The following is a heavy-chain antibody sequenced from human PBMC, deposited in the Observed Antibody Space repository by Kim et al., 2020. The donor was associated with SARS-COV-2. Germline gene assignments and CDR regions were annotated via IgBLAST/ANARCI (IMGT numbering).Heavy chain of an antibody. Sequence: GGSLRLSCAASGFMFNIFRMGGVRKAPGRGLDCFRVIPVSGSPYYEYPLRARLPISGANSKNILYRKMTSLEARETAYYYVWNQDEGAFNFWAQGTVVTV. CDR3: WNQDEGAFNF. CDR1: GFMFNIFR. J-gene: IGHJ4*02. D-gene: IGHD1-1*01. CDR2: IPVSGSP. V-gene: IGHV3-23*02.